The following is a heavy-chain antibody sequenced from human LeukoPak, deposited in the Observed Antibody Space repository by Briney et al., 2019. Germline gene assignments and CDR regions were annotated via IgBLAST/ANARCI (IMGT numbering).Heavy chain of an antibody. CDR2: INPNTGVT. CDR3: ARVLFDFWSGFGS. D-gene: IGHD3-3*01. CDR1: GYTFTGYY. V-gene: IGHV1-2*02. Sequence: ASVKVSCKASGYTFTGYYMHWVRQAPGQGLEWMGWINPNTGVTNYAQKFQGRVTMTRDTSIGTAYMELSRLSPDDTAVYYCARVLFDFWSGFGSWGQGTLVTVSS. J-gene: IGHJ4*02.